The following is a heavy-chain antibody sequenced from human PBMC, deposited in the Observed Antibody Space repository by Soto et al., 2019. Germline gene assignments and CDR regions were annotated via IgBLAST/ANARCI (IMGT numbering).Heavy chain of an antibody. CDR1: GGTFSSYA. Sequence: QVQLVQSGAEVKKPGSSMKVSCKASGGTFSSYAISWVRHAPGQGLEWMGGIIPIFGTANYAQKFQGRVTITADESTSTAYMELSSLRSEDTAVYYCARELATVVTGWFDPWGQGTLVTVSS. V-gene: IGHV1-69*12. CDR3: ARELATVVTGWFDP. CDR2: IIPIFGTA. J-gene: IGHJ5*02. D-gene: IGHD4-17*01.